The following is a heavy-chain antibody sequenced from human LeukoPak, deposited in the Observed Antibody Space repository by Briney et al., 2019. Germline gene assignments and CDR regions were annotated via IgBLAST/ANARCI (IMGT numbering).Heavy chain of an antibody. CDR3: ARRRADYGYSSSWYVEYYFDY. D-gene: IGHD6-13*01. CDR1: GGSINNEFS. J-gene: IGHJ4*02. CDR2: IYYSVST. V-gene: IGHV4-59*08. Sequence: SETLSLTCSVSGGSINNEFSWGWIRQPPGKGLEWIGYIYYSVSTNYNPSLKSRVTISVDTSKNQFSLKLSSVTAADTAVYYCARRRADYGYSSSWYVEYYFDYWGQGTLVTVSS.